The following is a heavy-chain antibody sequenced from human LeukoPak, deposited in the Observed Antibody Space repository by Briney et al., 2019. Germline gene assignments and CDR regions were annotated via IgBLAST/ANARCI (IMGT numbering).Heavy chain of an antibody. Sequence: GGSLRLSCAASGFTVSNNYMSWARQAPGKGLEWVSIIYIGGSTYYADSVKGRFAISRDNSKNTVYLQMNSLRGEDRAVYYCARGERLTYFDYWGQGTLVTVSS. V-gene: IGHV3-53*01. CDR2: IYIGGST. J-gene: IGHJ4*02. CDR3: ARGERLTYFDY. D-gene: IGHD3-22*01. CDR1: GFTVSNNY.